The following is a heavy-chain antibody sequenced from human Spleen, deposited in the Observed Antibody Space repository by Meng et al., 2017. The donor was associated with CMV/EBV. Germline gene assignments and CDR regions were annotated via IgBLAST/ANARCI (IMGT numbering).Heavy chain of an antibody. CDR2: ISYDGSNK. J-gene: IGHJ4*02. V-gene: IGHV3-30-3*01. Sequence: GESLKISCAASGFTLSSYAMHWVRQAPGKGLEWVAVISYDGSNKYYAESVKGRFTISRDNAKNTLYLQMDSLRAEDTAVYYCARDATLPDYWGQGTLVTVSS. D-gene: IGHD2-15*01. CDR3: ARDATLPDY. CDR1: GFTLSSYA.